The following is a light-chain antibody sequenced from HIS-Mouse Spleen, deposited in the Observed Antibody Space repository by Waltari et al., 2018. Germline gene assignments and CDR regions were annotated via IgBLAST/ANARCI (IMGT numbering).Light chain of an antibody. J-gene: IGLJ2*01. CDR1: SSDVGSYNL. Sequence: QSALTQPASVSGSPGQSITISCTGTSSDVGSYNLVSWYQQHPGKAPKLMIYEGSKRPSGVSNRFSGSKSGNTASLTISVLHAEDEADYYCCSYAGSSTFVVFGGGTKLTVL. CDR2: EGS. CDR3: CSYAGSSTFVV. V-gene: IGLV2-23*01.